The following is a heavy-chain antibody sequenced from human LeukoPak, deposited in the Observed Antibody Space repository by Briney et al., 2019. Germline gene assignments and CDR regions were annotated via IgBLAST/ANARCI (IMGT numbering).Heavy chain of an antibody. CDR1: GFTFSSYS. J-gene: IGHJ4*02. V-gene: IGHV3-48*01. D-gene: IGHD6-13*01. CDR3: ARVGGYSSSGGAHY. Sequence: QPGGSLRLSCAASGFTFSSYSMNWVRQAPGKGLEWVSYITSSSSTMYYADSVKGRFTISRDNAKNSLYLQMSSLRAEDTAVYYCARVGGYSSSGGAHYWGQGTLVTVSS. CDR2: ITSSSSTM.